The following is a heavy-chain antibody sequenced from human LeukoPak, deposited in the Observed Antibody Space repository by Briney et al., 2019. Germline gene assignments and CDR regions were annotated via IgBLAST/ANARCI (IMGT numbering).Heavy chain of an antibody. J-gene: IGHJ4*02. CDR3: AREDHVSWGVDY. D-gene: IGHD3-10*01. Sequence: GGSLRLSCAASGFTFSSYGMHWVRQAPGKGLEWVAFIRYDGSNKYYADSVKGRFTISRDNSKNSLYLQMSSLRLEDTAVYYCAREDHVSWGVDYWGQGTLVTVSS. V-gene: IGHV3-30*02. CDR1: GFTFSSYG. CDR2: IRYDGSNK.